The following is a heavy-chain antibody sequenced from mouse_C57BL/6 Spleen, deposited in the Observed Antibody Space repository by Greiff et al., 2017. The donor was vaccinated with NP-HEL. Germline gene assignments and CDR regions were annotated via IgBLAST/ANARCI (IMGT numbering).Heavy chain of an antibody. CDR1: GYAFSSYW. D-gene: IGHD4-1*01. V-gene: IGHV1-80*01. J-gene: IGHJ2*01. CDR2: IYPGDGDT. CDR3: ATNWVYYFDY. Sequence: VKLVESGAELVKPGASVKISCKASGYAFSSYWMNWVKQRPGKGLEWIGQIYPGDGDTNYNGKFKGKATLTADKSSSTAYMQLSSLTSEDSAVYFCATNWVYYFDYWGQGTTLTVSS.